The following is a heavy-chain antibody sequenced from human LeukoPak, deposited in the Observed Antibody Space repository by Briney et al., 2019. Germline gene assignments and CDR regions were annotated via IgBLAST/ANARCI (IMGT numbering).Heavy chain of an antibody. CDR3: AKRGTMVRGVAEYSYMDV. V-gene: IGHV3-23*01. CDR1: GFTFSNYG. Sequence: PGGSLRLSCAASGFTFSNYGMSWVRQAPGKGLEWVSAISGSGSTTYYADSVKGRFTISRDNSKNTLYLQMNSLRAEDTAVYYCAKRGTMVRGVAEYSYMDVWGKGTTVTISS. J-gene: IGHJ6*03. D-gene: IGHD3-10*01. CDR2: ISGSGSTT.